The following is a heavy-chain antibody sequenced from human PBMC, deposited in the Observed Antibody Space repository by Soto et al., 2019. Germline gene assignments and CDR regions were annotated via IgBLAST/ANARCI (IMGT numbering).Heavy chain of an antibody. J-gene: IGHJ4*02. Sequence: PSETLSLTCAVSGGSISSGGYSWSWIRQPPGKGLEWIGYIYYSGSTNYNPSLKSRVTISVDTSKNQFSLKLSSVTAADTAVYYCARDGVVPAAIWGQGTLVTVSS. D-gene: IGHD2-2*01. CDR1: GGSISSGGYS. CDR2: IYYSGST. CDR3: ARDGVVPAAI. V-gene: IGHV4-61*08.